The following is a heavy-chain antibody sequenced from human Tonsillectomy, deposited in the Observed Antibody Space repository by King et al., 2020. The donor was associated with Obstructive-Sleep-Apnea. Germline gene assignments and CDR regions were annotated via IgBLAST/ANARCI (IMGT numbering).Heavy chain of an antibody. Sequence: VQLQESGPGLVKPSETLSLTCTVSGGSISSYSWAWIRQPAGEGLEWIGRMFTSGSTNCNPSLKSRVTMSVDTSKNQFSLKLSSVTAADTAVYYCARDVPYDWLVPYYYYAMDVWGQGTTVTVSS. D-gene: IGHD3-9*01. CDR2: MFTSGST. CDR1: GGSISSYS. J-gene: IGHJ6*02. V-gene: IGHV4-4*07. CDR3: ARDVPYDWLVPYYYYAMDV.